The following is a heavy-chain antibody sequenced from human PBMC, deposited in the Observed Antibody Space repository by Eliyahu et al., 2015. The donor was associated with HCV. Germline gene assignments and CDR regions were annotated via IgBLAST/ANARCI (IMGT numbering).Heavy chain of an antibody. J-gene: IGHJ4*02. CDR1: GFXFSSYA. D-gene: IGHD6-6*01. CDR2: ISGSGGST. CDR3: AKDNEWEYSSSPSTNFDY. Sequence: EVQLLESGGGLVQPGGSLRLSCAASGFXFSSYAMXWVRQAPGKGLEWVSAISGSGGSTYYADSVKGRFTISRDNSKNTLYLQMNSLRAEDTAVYYCAKDNEWEYSSSPSTNFDYWGQGTLVTVSS. V-gene: IGHV3-23*01.